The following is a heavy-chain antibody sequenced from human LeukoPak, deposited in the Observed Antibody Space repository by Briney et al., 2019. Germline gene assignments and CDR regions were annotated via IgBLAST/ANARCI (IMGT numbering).Heavy chain of an antibody. V-gene: IGHV3-23*01. D-gene: IGHD1-26*01. Sequence: GGSLRLSCAASRFTLSSHGMSWVRQAPGKGLEWVSAILGSGGPTYYADSVKGRFTISRDNAKNSLYLQMNSLRAEDTAVYYCARDTSGSYPSTFDYWGQGTLVTVSS. J-gene: IGHJ4*02. CDR2: ILGSGGPT. CDR1: RFTLSSHG. CDR3: ARDTSGSYPSTFDY.